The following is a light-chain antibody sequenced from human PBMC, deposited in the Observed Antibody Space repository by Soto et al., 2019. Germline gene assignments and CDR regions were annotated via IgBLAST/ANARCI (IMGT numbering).Light chain of an antibody. Sequence: QSALAQPASVSGSPGQSITISCTGTTSDIAGYNYVSWYQQHPGKAPKLLIYEVTSRASGVSHRFSGSKSGNTASLTISGLQAEDEAEYYCNSYPSASFYVFGTGTKLTVL. V-gene: IGLV2-14*01. CDR3: NSYPSASFYV. J-gene: IGLJ1*01. CDR2: EVT. CDR1: TSDIAGYNY.